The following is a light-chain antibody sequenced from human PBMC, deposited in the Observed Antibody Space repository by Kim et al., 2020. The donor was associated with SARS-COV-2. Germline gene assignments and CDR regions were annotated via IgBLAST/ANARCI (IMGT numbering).Light chain of an antibody. CDR1: SSDVGAYNY. CDR3: SSYTTSSTWV. J-gene: IGLJ3*02. V-gene: IGLV2-14*01. Sequence: QSALTQPASVSGSPGQSITISCTGTSSDVGAYNYVSWYQQHPGKAPKVMIYDVTKRPSGVSDRLSGSKSGNTASLTISGLQAEDEADYYCSSYTTSSTWVFGVGTKVTVL. CDR2: DVT.